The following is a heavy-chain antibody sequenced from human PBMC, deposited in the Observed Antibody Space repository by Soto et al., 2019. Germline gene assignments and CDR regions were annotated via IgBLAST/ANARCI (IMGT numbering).Heavy chain of an antibody. V-gene: IGHV1-2*02. CDR1: GYTFTGYY. CDR3: ARHTPSHYYGMDV. Sequence: VKVSCKASGYTFTGYYMHWVRQAPGQGLEWMGWINPNSGGTNYAQKFQGRVTMTRDTSISTAYMELSRLRSDDTAVYYCARHTPSHYYGMDVWGQGTTVTVSS. CDR2: INPNSGGT. D-gene: IGHD2-15*01. J-gene: IGHJ6*02.